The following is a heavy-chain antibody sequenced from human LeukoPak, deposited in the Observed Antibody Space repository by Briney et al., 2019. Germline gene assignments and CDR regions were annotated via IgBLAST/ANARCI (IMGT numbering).Heavy chain of an antibody. CDR1: GGTFSSYA. V-gene: IGHV1-18*01. Sequence: GSSVKVSCKASGGTFSSYAISWVRQAPGQGLEWMGWISAYNGNTNYAQKFQGRVTMTTDTSTSTAYMELRSLRSDDTAVYYCARPFPIAAAGKGGFDYWGQGTLVTVSS. J-gene: IGHJ4*02. D-gene: IGHD6-13*01. CDR3: ARPFPIAAAGKGGFDY. CDR2: ISAYNGNT.